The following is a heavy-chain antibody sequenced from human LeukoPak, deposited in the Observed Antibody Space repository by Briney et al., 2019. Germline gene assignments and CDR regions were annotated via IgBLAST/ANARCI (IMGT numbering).Heavy chain of an antibody. J-gene: IGHJ4*02. V-gene: IGHV1-69*04. CDR3: ASPGLRDGYNLLPFDY. D-gene: IGHD5-24*01. CDR1: GGTFSSYA. Sequence: GASVKVSCKASGGTFSSYAISWVRQAPGQGLEWMGRIIPIFGIANYAQKFQGRVTITADKSTSTAYMELSSLRSEDTAVYYCASPGLRDGYNLLPFDYWGQGTLVTVSS. CDR2: IIPIFGIA.